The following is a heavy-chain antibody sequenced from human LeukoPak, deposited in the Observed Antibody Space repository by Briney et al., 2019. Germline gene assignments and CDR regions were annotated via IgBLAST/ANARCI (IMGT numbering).Heavy chain of an antibody. CDR2: ISAHNGST. CDR1: GYTFTSFG. Sequence: GASVKVSCKTSGYTFTSFGISWVRQAPGQGLEWMGWISAHNGSTDYAQKLQGRVTMTTDTSTSTAYMELRSLRSDDTAVYYCARDLRVVATIPGGYWGQGTLVTVSS. V-gene: IGHV1-18*01. CDR3: ARDLRVVATIPGGY. D-gene: IGHD5-12*01. J-gene: IGHJ4*02.